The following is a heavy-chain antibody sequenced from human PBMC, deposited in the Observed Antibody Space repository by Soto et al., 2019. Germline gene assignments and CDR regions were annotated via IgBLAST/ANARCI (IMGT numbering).Heavy chain of an antibody. Sequence: GASVKVSCKASGYTFTSYAMHWVRQAPGQRLEWMGWINAGNGNTKYSQKFQGRVTITRDTSASTAYMELGSLRSEDTAVYYCARVEYYDILTGPFDPWGQGTLVTVS. J-gene: IGHJ5*02. D-gene: IGHD3-9*01. CDR3: ARVEYYDILTGPFDP. CDR2: INAGNGNT. CDR1: GYTFTSYA. V-gene: IGHV1-3*01.